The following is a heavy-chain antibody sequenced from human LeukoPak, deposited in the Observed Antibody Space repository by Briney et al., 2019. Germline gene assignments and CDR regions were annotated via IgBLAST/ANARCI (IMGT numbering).Heavy chain of an antibody. CDR1: GFTFSSYW. J-gene: IGHJ4*02. V-gene: IGHV3-74*01. Sequence: GGSLRLSCAASGFTFSSYWMHWGRQAPGKGLVWVSRINSDGSSTSYADSVKGRFTISRDNAKNTLYLQMNSLRAEDTAVYYCARDRGYGYLFDYWGQGTLVTVSS. CDR3: ARDRGYGYLFDY. CDR2: INSDGSST. D-gene: IGHD5-18*01.